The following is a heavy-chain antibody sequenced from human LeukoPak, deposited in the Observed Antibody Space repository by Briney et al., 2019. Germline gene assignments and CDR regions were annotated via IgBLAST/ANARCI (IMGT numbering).Heavy chain of an antibody. V-gene: IGHV3-7*01. CDR2: IKQDGSEK. CDR1: GFTFSSYW. CDR3: ARGQRRHTDMAPSFDY. Sequence: QTGGSLRLSCAASGFTFSSYWMNWVRQAPGKGLEWVANIKQDGSEKYYVDSVKGRFTISRDNSKNTLYLQMNSLRAEDTAVYYCARGQRRHTDMAPSFDYWGQGTLVTVSS. D-gene: IGHD5-18*01. J-gene: IGHJ4*02.